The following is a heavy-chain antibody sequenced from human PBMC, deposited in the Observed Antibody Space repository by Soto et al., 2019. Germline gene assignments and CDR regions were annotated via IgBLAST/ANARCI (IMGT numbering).Heavy chain of an antibody. J-gene: IGHJ4*02. D-gene: IGHD5-12*01. CDR1: GHTSNSYV. CDR3: AGFGYSKGYAH. V-gene: IGHV1-69*01. Sequence: QVQLVQSGAEVEKPGSSVKVSCRASGHTSNSYVIMWVRQAPGQGLEWMGGVIPLLGSVAYEQNVRGRVTVKADESSSTDYLEMPTLRCAATAVYYCAGFGYSKGYAHWGQGTQVTVSS. CDR2: VIPLLGSV.